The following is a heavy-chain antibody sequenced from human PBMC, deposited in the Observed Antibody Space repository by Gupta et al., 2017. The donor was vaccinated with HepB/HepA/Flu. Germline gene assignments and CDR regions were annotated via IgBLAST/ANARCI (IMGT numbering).Heavy chain of an antibody. CDR2: IYSGGST. CDR3: ARLGRDDYGDYVLDY. Sequence: GGGLVQPGGSLRLSCAASGFTVSSNYMSWVRQAPGKGLEWVSVIYSGGSTYYADSVKGRFTISRHNSKNTLYLQMNSLRAEDTAVYYCARLGRDDYGDYVLDYWGQGTLVTVSS. J-gene: IGHJ4*02. CDR1: GFTVSSNY. D-gene: IGHD4-17*01. V-gene: IGHV3-53*04.